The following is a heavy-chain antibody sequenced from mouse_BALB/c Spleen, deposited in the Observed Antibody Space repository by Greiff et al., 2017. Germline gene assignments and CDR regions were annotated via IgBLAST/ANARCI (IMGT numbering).Heavy chain of an antibody. CDR2: ISSGGGST. Sequence: DVMLVESGGGLVKPGGSLKLSCAASGFAFSSYDMSWVRQTPEKRLEWVAYISSGGGSTYYPDTVKGRFTISRDNAKNTLYLQMSSLKSEDTAMYYCARRYYGSSPYWYFDVWGAGTTVTVSS. V-gene: IGHV5-12-1*01. J-gene: IGHJ1*01. CDR1: GFAFSSYD. CDR3: ARRYYGSSPYWYFDV. D-gene: IGHD1-1*01.